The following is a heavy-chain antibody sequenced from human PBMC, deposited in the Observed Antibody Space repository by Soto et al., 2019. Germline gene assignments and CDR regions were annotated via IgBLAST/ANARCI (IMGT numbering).Heavy chain of an antibody. Sequence: QVQLVESGGGVVQPGTSLRLSCAASGFTFRNYAMHWVRQPPGKGLEWVAVISFDEINKYYADSVKGRFTISRDNSKNTLYLQMNSLRTEDTAIYYCASLYYYSLTQYFDYWGQGTLVTVSS. J-gene: IGHJ4*02. V-gene: IGHV3-30-3*01. CDR3: ASLYYYSLTQYFDY. CDR1: GFTFRNYA. D-gene: IGHD3-16*01. CDR2: ISFDEINK.